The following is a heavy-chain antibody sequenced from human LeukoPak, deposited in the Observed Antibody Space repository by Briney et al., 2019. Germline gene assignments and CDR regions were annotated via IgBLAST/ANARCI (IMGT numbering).Heavy chain of an antibody. Sequence: TLSLTCTVSGGSISSGGYYWSWIRQHPGKGLEWIGYIYYSGSTYYNPSLKSRVTISVDTSKNQFSLKLSSVTAADTAVYYCARGSITMVRGDNLFDYWGQGTLVTVSS. CDR2: IYYSGST. J-gene: IGHJ4*02. CDR3: ARGSITMVRGDNLFDY. D-gene: IGHD3-10*01. V-gene: IGHV4-31*03. CDR1: GGSISSGGYY.